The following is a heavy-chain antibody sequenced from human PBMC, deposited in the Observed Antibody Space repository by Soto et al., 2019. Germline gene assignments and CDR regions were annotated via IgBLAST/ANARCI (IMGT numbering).Heavy chain of an antibody. V-gene: IGHV3-33*01. CDR2: IWYDGSNK. Sequence: GGSLRLSCAASGFTFSSYGMHWVRQAPGKGLEWVAVIWYDGSNKYYADSVKGRFTISRDNSKNTLYLQMNSLRAEDTAVYYCARDGSRFYDSSGYRDAFDIWGQGTMVTVSS. CDR1: GFTFSSYG. J-gene: IGHJ3*02. D-gene: IGHD3-22*01. CDR3: ARDGSRFYDSSGYRDAFDI.